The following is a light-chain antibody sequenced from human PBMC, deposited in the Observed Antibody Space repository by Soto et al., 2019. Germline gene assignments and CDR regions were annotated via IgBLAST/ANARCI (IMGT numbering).Light chain of an antibody. CDR3: STYGGSKV. V-gene: IGLV2-8*01. J-gene: IGLJ2*01. Sequence: QSALTQPPSASGPPGQSVAISCTGTRSDVGGNNYVSWYQQYPGKAPKLIIYEVTKRPSGVPDRFSGSKSGNTASLTVSGLQAEDEADYYCSTYGGSKVFGGGTKLTVL. CDR1: RSDVGGNNY. CDR2: EVT.